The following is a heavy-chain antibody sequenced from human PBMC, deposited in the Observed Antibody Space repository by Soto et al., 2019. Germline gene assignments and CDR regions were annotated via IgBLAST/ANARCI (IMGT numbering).Heavy chain of an antibody. D-gene: IGHD5-12*01. V-gene: IGHV1-69*04. Sequence: ASVRVSCKASAGSFSSYTISWVRQAPGQGLEWMGRIIPILGIANYAQKFQGRVTITADKSTSTAYMELSSLRSEDTAVYYCAREPTLGYSGYAAGVDYWGQGTLVTVSS. CDR2: IIPILGIA. CDR3: AREPTLGYSGYAAGVDY. J-gene: IGHJ4*02. CDR1: AGSFSSYT.